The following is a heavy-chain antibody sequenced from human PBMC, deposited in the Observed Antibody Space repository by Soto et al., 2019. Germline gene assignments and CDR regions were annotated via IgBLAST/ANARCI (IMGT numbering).Heavy chain of an antibody. V-gene: IGHV4-31*03. CDR3: ARADPGNDYGDYSQDCFDY. CDR2: IYYSGST. J-gene: IGHJ4*02. D-gene: IGHD4-17*01. Sequence: TLSLTCTVSGGSISSGGYYWSWIRQHPGKGLEWIGYIYYSGSTYYNPSLKSRVTISVDTSKNQFSLKLSSVTAADTAVYYCARADPGNDYGDYSQDCFDYWGQGTLVTVAS. CDR1: GGSISSGGYY.